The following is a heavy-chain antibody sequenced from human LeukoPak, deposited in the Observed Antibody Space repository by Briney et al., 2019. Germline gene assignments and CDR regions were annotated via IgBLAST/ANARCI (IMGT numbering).Heavy chain of an antibody. CDR2: IYSGGST. V-gene: IGHV3-66*01. D-gene: IGHD6-13*01. Sequence: GGSLRLSCAASGFTFSTFAMIWVRQAPGKGLEWVSVIYSGGSTYYADSVKGRFTISRDNSKNTLYLQMNSLRAEDTAVYYCARDSSAAGYYFDYWGQGTLVTVSS. CDR3: ARDSSAAGYYFDY. CDR1: GFTFSTFA. J-gene: IGHJ4*02.